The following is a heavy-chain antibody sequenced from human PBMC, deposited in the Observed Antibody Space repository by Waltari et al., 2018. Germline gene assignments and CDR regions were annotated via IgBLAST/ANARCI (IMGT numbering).Heavy chain of an antibody. D-gene: IGHD2-2*02. CDR3: ARTPGVVVVPAAIGFYFDY. CDR2: IYYSWST. V-gene: IGHV4-59*01. J-gene: IGHJ4*02. CDR1: GGSISSYY. Sequence: QVQLQESGPGLVKPSETLSLTCTVSGGSISSYYWSWIRQPPGTGLEWIGYIYYSWSTNYNPSLKSRVTISVDTSKNQFSLKLSSVTAADTAVYYCARTPGVVVVPAAIGFYFDYWGQGTLVTVSS.